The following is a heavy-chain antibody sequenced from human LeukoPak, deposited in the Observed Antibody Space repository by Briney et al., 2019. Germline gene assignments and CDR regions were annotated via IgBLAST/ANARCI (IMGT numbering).Heavy chain of an antibody. Sequence: PSETLSLTCSISGGSISSGDHYWTWIRQPAGKELEWIGRIHTTGSTNYNPSLKSRVTISVDTSKNQFSLKLSSVTAADTAVYYCASRSGSYWGQGTLVTVSS. V-gene: IGHV4-61*02. CDR2: IHTTGST. J-gene: IGHJ4*02. CDR3: ASRSGSY. CDR1: GGSISSGDHY. D-gene: IGHD1-26*01.